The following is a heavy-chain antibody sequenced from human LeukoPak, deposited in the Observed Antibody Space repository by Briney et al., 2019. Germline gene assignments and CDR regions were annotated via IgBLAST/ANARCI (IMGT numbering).Heavy chain of an antibody. J-gene: IGHJ4*02. Sequence: SETLSLTCTVSSGSLSSYYWSWIRQPPGKGLEWIGYIYYSGSTNYNPSLKSRVTISVDTSKNQFSLKLSSVTAADTAVYYCARASGYSSSWLNWGQGTLVTVSS. CDR2: IYYSGST. V-gene: IGHV4-59*01. CDR3: ARASGYSSSWLN. D-gene: IGHD6-13*01. CDR1: SGSLSSYY.